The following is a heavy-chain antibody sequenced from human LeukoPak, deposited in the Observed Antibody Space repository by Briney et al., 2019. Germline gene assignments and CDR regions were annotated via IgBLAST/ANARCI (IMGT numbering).Heavy chain of an antibody. V-gene: IGHV4-38-2*02. CDR1: SYSISSVYY. CDR2: IYHSGST. D-gene: IGHD3-3*01. Sequence: KPSETLSLTCTVSSYSISSVYYWGWIRQPPGKGLEWIGSIYHSGSTYYNPSLRSRVSISVDTAKNQFYLKLSSVTAADTAVYYCARGNHPYYNFWSGYALDYWGQGTLVTVSS. J-gene: IGHJ4*02. CDR3: ARGNHPYYNFWSGYALDY.